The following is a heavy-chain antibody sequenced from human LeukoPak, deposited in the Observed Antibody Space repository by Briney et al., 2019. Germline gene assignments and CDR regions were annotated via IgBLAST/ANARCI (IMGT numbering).Heavy chain of an antibody. CDR2: ISWNSGSI. V-gene: IGHV3-9*01. Sequence: GRSLRLSCAASGFTFDDYAMHWVRQAPGKGLEWVSGISWNSGSIGYADSVKGRFTISRDNAKNSLYLQMNSLRAEDTAVYYCARDSSNVDYWGQGTLVTVTS. J-gene: IGHJ4*02. CDR3: ARDSSNVDY. CDR1: GFTFDDYA.